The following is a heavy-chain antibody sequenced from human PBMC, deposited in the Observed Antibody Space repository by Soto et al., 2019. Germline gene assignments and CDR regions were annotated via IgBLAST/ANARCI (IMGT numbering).Heavy chain of an antibody. D-gene: IGHD6-6*01. Sequence: GGSLRLSCAASGFTFTDYYMSWIRQAPGKGLEWVSYISGSGGSIYYADSVKGRFTISRDNAKKSLFLQMNSLRAEDTAVYYRSRGVIAARFWFDPWGQGTQVTVSS. V-gene: IGHV3-11*01. CDR1: GFTFTDYY. J-gene: IGHJ5*02. CDR3: SRGVIAARFWFDP. CDR2: ISGSGGSI.